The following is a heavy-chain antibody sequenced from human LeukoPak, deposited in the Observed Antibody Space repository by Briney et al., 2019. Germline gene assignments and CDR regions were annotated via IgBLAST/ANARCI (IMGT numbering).Heavy chain of an antibody. V-gene: IGHV1-69*05. CDR2: IIPIFGTA. D-gene: IGHD1-26*01. Sequence: ASVKVSCKASGYTFTSYAISWVRQAPGQGLEWMGGIIPIFGTANYAQKFQDRVTITTDESTSTAYMELSSLRSEDTAVYYCARDGVGATSYYYYMDVWGKGTTVTVSS. CDR1: GYTFTSYA. CDR3: ARDGVGATSYYYYMDV. J-gene: IGHJ6*03.